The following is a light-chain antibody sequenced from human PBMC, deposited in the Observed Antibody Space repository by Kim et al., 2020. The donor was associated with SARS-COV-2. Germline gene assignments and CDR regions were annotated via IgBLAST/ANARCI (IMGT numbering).Light chain of an antibody. CDR2: GAS. J-gene: IGKJ1*01. CDR1: LSVTNSY. CDR3: HQYGSSPRT. Sequence: SPGDRATLSCRASLSVTNSYIAWFQQKRGQAPRLVIYGASSRAAGVPDRFSGSGSGTVFTLTISSLEPEDFAVYYCHQYGSSPRTFGPGTKVDIK. V-gene: IGKV3-20*01.